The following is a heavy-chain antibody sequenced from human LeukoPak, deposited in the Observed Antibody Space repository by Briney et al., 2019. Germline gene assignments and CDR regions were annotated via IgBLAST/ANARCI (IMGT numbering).Heavy chain of an antibody. J-gene: IGHJ4*02. Sequence: MSSETLSLTCTVSGGSISTGGFYWTWIRQHPGKGLEWIGYIYYSGSMYYNPSLKSRVIISLDTSKNQFSLKLSSATAADTAMYYCARGSSWTFDYWGRGTLVTVSS. V-gene: IGHV4-31*03. CDR1: GGSISTGGFY. D-gene: IGHD6-13*01. CDR2: IYYSGSM. CDR3: ARGSSWTFDY.